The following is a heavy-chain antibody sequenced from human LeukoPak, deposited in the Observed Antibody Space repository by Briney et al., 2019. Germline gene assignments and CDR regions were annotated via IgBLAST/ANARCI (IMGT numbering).Heavy chain of an antibody. Sequence: SQTLSLTCTVSGGSISSGDYYWSWIRQPPGRGLEWIGYIYNSGSTDYNPSLKSRVTISVDTSKNQFSLKLSSVTAADTAVYYCAGGRGGSGWIDYWGQGTLVTVS. D-gene: IGHD6-19*01. V-gene: IGHV4-61*08. CDR3: AGGRGGSGWIDY. CDR2: IYNSGST. CDR1: GGSISSGDYY. J-gene: IGHJ4*02.